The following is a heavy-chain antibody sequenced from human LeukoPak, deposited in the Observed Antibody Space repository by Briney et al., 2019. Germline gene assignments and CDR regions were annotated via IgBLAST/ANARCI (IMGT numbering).Heavy chain of an antibody. V-gene: IGHV4-4*07. CDR2: IYTSGST. D-gene: IGHD6-19*01. CDR3: ARDLSIAVAGTDLAFDI. J-gene: IGHJ3*02. Sequence: SETLSLTCTVSGGSISSYYWSWIRQPAGKGLEWIGRIYTSGSTNYNPSLKSRVTMSVDTSKNQFSLKLSSVTAADTAVYYCARDLSIAVAGTDLAFDIWGQGTMVTVSS. CDR1: GGSISSYY.